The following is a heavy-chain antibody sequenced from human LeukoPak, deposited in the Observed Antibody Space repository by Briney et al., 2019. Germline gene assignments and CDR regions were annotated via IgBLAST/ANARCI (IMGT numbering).Heavy chain of an antibody. Sequence: SETLSLTCTVSGGSISSYYWSWIRQPPGKGLEWIGYIYYSGSTNYNPSLKSRVTISVDTSKNQLSLKLSSVTAADTAVYYCARHDKNGGNLDAFDIWGQGTMVTVSS. V-gene: IGHV4-59*08. CDR1: GGSISSYY. J-gene: IGHJ3*02. CDR2: IYYSGST. D-gene: IGHD4-23*01. CDR3: ARHDKNGGNLDAFDI.